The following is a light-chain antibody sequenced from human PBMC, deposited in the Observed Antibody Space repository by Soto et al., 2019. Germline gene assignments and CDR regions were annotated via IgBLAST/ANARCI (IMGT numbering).Light chain of an antibody. CDR3: QQYDTYSRT. J-gene: IGKJ1*01. V-gene: IGKV1-5*03. Sequence: DIQMTQSPSALSASVGDRVTITCRPSQRVSNWLAWYRQKPGEAPKLLIYERSTLERGVPSRFSGSGWGTEFTLIISSLQPDDFATFCCQQYDTYSRTFGQGTKVEVK. CDR2: ERS. CDR1: QRVSNW.